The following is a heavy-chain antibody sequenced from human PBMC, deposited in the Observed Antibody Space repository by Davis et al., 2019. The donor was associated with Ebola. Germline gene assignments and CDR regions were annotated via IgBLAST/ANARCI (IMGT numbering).Heavy chain of an antibody. CDR2: INHSGST. CDR3: VGELRLSYYYYYGMDV. CDR1: GGSLSGYY. J-gene: IGHJ6*02. Sequence: PSETLSLTCAVYGGSLSGYYWSWVRQPPGKGLEWIGEINHSGSTNYNPSLKSRVTISVDTSKNQFSLKLSSVTAADTAVYYCVGELRLSYYYYYGMDVWGQGTTVTVSS. V-gene: IGHV4-34*01. D-gene: IGHD1-7*01.